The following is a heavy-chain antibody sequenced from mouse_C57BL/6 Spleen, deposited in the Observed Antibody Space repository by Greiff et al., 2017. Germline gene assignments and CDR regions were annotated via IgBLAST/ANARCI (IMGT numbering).Heavy chain of an antibody. CDR3: EHYGSSPFDY. Sequence: EVQLQQSGPELVKPGASVKISCKASGYTFTDYYMNWVKQSHGKSLEWIGDINPNNGGTSYNQKFKGKATLTVDKSSSTAYMELRSLTSEDSAVYYCEHYGSSPFDYWGQGTTLTVSS. CDR2: INPNNGGT. CDR1: GYTFTDYY. V-gene: IGHV1-26*01. D-gene: IGHD1-1*01. J-gene: IGHJ2*01.